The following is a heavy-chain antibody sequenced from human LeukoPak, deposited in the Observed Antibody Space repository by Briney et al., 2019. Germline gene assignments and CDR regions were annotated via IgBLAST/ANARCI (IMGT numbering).Heavy chain of an antibody. D-gene: IGHD3-3*01. J-gene: IGHJ5*02. CDR2: IYYSGST. V-gene: IGHV4-31*03. CDR1: GGSISSGGYY. CDR3: ARAITIFGIDP. Sequence: SETLSLTCTVSGGSISSGGYYWSWIRQHPGKGLEWIGYIYYSGSTYYNPSLKSRVTISEDTSKNQFSLKLSSVTAADTAVYYCARAITIFGIDPWGQGTLVTVSS.